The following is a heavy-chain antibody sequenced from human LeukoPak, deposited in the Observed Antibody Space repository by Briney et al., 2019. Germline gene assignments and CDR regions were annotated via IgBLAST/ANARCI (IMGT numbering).Heavy chain of an antibody. CDR2: INPNSGGT. Sequence: ASVKVSCKASGYTVTGYYMHWVRQAPGQGLEWMGWINPNSGGTNYAQKFQGRVTMTRDTSISTAYMELSRLRSDDTAVYYCARARYSSSYTGMDVWGQGTTVTVSS. J-gene: IGHJ6*02. D-gene: IGHD6-13*01. CDR1: GYTVTGYY. V-gene: IGHV1-2*02. CDR3: ARARYSSSYTGMDV.